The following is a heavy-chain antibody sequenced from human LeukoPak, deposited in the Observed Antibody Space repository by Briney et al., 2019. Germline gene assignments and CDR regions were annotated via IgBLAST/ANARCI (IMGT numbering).Heavy chain of an antibody. Sequence: KPSESLSLTCTVSGGSISSYYWSWIRQPAGEGLEGIGRIYTSGSTNYNASLKSRVTMSVDTSKNQFSLKLSSVTAADTAVYYCARDRRGGSIDIWGQGTMVTVSS. V-gene: IGHV4-4*07. CDR2: IYTSGST. D-gene: IGHD1-26*01. CDR1: GGSISSYY. J-gene: IGHJ3*02. CDR3: ARDRRGGSIDI.